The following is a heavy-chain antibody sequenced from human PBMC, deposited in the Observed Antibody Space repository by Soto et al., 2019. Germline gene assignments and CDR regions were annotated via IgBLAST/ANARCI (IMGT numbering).Heavy chain of an antibody. D-gene: IGHD3-22*01. J-gene: IGHJ4*02. Sequence: SETLSLTCTVSGGSISSGGYYWSWIRQHPGKGLEWIGYIYYSGSAYYNPSLKSRVTISVDTSKNQFSLKLSSVTAADTAVYYCARGLRDYYDSSGYYRPGNFDYWGQGTLVTVSS. CDR1: GGSISSGGYY. CDR2: IYYSGSA. V-gene: IGHV4-31*03. CDR3: ARGLRDYYDSSGYYRPGNFDY.